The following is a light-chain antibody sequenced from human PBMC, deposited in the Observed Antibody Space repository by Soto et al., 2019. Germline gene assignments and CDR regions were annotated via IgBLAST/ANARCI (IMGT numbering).Light chain of an antibody. CDR3: QQYGSSPIT. CDR2: ATS. CDR1: QSVTSNY. J-gene: IGKJ5*01. Sequence: IVLPQSHGTLSLSPGERATLSCRASQSVTSNYLAWYQQKPGQAPRLLIYATSTRATGIPDRFSGSGSGTDFTLTISRLEPEDFALYYCQQYGSSPITFAQGTRLAIK. V-gene: IGKV3-20*01.